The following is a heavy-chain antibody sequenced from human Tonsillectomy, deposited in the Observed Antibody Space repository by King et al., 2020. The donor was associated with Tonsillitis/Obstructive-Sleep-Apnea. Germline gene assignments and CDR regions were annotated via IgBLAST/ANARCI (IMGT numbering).Heavy chain of an antibody. V-gene: IGHV4-39*01. CDR3: ARRRITIFGVVTYYFDY. CDR1: GGSISSSSYY. CDR2: IYYSGST. J-gene: IGHJ4*02. D-gene: IGHD3-3*01. Sequence: QLQESGPGLVKPSETLSLTCTVSGGSISSSSYYWGWIRQPPGKGLEWIGSIYYSGSTYYNPSLKRRVTISVDTSKNQFSLKLSSVTAADTAVYYCARRRITIFGVVTYYFDYWGQGTLVTVSS.